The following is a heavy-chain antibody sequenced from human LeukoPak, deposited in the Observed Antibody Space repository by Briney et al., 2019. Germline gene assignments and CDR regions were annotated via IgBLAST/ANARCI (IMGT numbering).Heavy chain of an antibody. CDR2: IKQDGSEK. CDR3: ARDLDYYDSSGFY. V-gene: IGHV3-7*01. D-gene: IGHD3-22*01. J-gene: IGHJ4*02. CDR1: GFTFSSYW. Sequence: GGSLRLACAASGFTFSSYWMSWVRQAPGKGLEWVANIKQDGSEKYYVDSVKGRFTISRDNAKNSLYLQMNSLRAEDTAVYYCARDLDYYDSSGFYWGQGTLVTVSS.